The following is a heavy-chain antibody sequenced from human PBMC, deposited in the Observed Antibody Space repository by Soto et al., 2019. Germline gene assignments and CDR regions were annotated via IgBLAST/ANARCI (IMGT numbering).Heavy chain of an antibody. D-gene: IGHD2-21*02. Sequence: QVQLVESGGGVVQPGRSLRLSCAASGFTFSSYGMHWVRQAPGKGLEWVAVISYDGSNKYYADSVKGRFTISRDNSKNTLYLQMNSLRAEDTAVYYCAKEIVVVTATMPRTYYYYGMDVWGQGTTVTVSS. CDR1: GFTFSSYG. CDR2: ISYDGSNK. V-gene: IGHV3-30*18. CDR3: AKEIVVVTATMPRTYYYYGMDV. J-gene: IGHJ6*02.